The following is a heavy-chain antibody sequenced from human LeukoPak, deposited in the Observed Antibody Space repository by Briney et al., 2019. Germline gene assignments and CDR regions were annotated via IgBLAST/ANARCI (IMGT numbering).Heavy chain of an antibody. CDR2: IYHSGSS. CDR3: ARYSSFWYFDL. V-gene: IGHV4-38-2*02. Sequence: PSETLSLTCTVSDYSIRSGCYWGWIRQPPGKGLEWIGSIYHSGSSYYNPSLKSRVTISVDTSKNQFSLKLSSVTAADTAVYYCARYSSFWYFDLWGRGTLVTVSS. J-gene: IGHJ2*01. CDR1: DYSIRSGCY. D-gene: IGHD6-6*01.